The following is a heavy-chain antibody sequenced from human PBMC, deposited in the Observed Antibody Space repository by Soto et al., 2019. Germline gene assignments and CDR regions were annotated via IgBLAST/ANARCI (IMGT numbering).Heavy chain of an antibody. CDR3: ARRARPDFYYMDV. CDR1: GFTFSIYS. V-gene: IGHV3-64*01. D-gene: IGHD6-6*01. Sequence: GGSLRLSCAASGFTFSIYSMNWFRQAPGKGLEYVSCISSSGIGTYYANSVQGRFTISRDNAKNAVYLQMGSLRPEDMAVYYCARRARPDFYYMDVWGKGTTVTVSS. CDR2: ISSSGIGT. J-gene: IGHJ6*03.